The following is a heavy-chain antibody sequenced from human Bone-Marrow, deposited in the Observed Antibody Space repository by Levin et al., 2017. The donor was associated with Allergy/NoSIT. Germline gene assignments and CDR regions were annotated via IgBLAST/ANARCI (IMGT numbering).Heavy chain of an antibody. V-gene: IGHV3-21*01. CDR3: ARGIIGDVRVAHKEAFDI. D-gene: IGHD2-8*02. CDR1: GFSFSIYS. Sequence: GGSLRLSCTVSGFSFSIYSINWVRQAPGKGLEWVSSISSSGSDMYYVDSVKGRFTISRDNAKNSLTLQMNSLRAEDTAVYYCARGIIGDVRVAHKEAFDIWGQGTMVSVPS. J-gene: IGHJ3*02. CDR2: ISSSGSDM.